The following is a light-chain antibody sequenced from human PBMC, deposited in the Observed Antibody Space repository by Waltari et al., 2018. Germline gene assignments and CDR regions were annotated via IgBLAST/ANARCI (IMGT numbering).Light chain of an antibody. J-gene: IGKJ1*01. CDR1: QSISSS. CDR2: SAS. Sequence: DIQMTQSPSSVSASVGDRVTITCRASQSISSSLAWYQQKPGKAPTLLIYSASTLQTGVPARFSGSGSGTDFSLTINSLQPEDFATYFCQQGASVPTTFGQGT. CDR3: QQGASVPTT. V-gene: IGKV1-12*01.